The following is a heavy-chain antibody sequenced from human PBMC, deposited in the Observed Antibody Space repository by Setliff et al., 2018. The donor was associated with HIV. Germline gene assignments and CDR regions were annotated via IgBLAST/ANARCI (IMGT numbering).Heavy chain of an antibody. Sequence: ASVKVSCKASGYTFTNYNIHWVRQAPGQGLEWVGMVNPSGGSTAYAQKFQGRVTIIRDTSTSTVYMDLSSLRSEGTAVYYCARPGIAAADYYFDYWGQGALVTVSS. CDR3: ARPGIAAADYYFDY. J-gene: IGHJ4*02. D-gene: IGHD6-13*01. CDR1: GYTFTNYN. CDR2: VNPSGGST. V-gene: IGHV1-46*01.